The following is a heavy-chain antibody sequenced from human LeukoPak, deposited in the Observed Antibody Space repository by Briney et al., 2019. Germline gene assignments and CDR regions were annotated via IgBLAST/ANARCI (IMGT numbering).Heavy chain of an antibody. J-gene: IGHJ4*02. D-gene: IGHD2-15*01. CDR2: IKRDGSEK. Sequence: GGSLRLSCAVSGLTFNSYWMSWVRQAPGKGLEWVANIKRDGSEKFYVDSVKGRFTISRDNAKNSLYLQMNSLRAEGTAVFYCARGRYCSGGGCHYFDYWGQGTLVTVSS. CDR1: GLTFNSYW. CDR3: ARGRYCSGGGCHYFDY. V-gene: IGHV3-7*01.